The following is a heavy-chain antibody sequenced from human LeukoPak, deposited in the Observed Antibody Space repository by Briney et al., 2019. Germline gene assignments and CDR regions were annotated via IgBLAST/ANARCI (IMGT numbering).Heavy chain of an antibody. J-gene: IGHJ4*02. Sequence: ASVKVSCKASGYTFTSDYMHWVRQAPGRGLEWMGIINPSDGATGYAQKFQGRVTMTRDTSTSTVYMELSVLRSQDTAVYYCAICSGGSCFYHDYWGQGTLVTVSS. CDR1: GYTFTSDY. CDR2: INPSDGAT. D-gene: IGHD2-15*01. CDR3: AICSGGSCFYHDY. V-gene: IGHV1-46*03.